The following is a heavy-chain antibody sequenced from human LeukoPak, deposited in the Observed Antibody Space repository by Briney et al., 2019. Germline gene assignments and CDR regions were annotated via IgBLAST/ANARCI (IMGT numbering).Heavy chain of an antibody. CDR1: GGSISSYY. CDR3: ARAKYCGSSSCYSDWFDP. Sequence: PSETLSLTCTVSGGSISSYYWSWIRQPPGKGLEWIAYISHSGSTNYNPSLKSRVTISVDMSKNQFSLRLSSVTAADTAVYYCARAKYCGSSSCYSDWFDPWGQGTLVTVSS. V-gene: IGHV4-59*01. D-gene: IGHD2-2*01. J-gene: IGHJ5*02. CDR2: ISHSGST.